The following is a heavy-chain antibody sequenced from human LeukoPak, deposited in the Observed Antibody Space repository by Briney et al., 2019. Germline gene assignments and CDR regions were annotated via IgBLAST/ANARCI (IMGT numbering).Heavy chain of an antibody. CDR1: GGSFSGYY. J-gene: IGHJ6*03. D-gene: IGHD2-15*01. CDR2: INHSGST. Sequence: PSETLSLTCAVYGGSFSGYYWSWIRQPPGKRLEWIGEINHSGSTNYNPSLKSRVTISVDTSKNQFSLKLSSVTAADTAVYYCARVYCSGGSCYYWDSYYYYMDVWGKGTTVTVSS. CDR3: ARVYCSGGSCYYWDSYYYYMDV. V-gene: IGHV4-34*01.